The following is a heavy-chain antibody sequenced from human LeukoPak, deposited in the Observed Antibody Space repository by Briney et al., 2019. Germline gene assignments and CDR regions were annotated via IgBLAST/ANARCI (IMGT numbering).Heavy chain of an antibody. CDR2: ISSDSSAV. V-gene: IGHV3-48*04. D-gene: IGHD6-19*01. J-gene: IGHJ4*02. CDR1: EFFFSAYS. CDR3: ARDLAVTGSDC. Sequence: GGSLRLSCKPSEFFFSAYSMNWVGQPPGKGREGVSYISSDSSAVYYADSVRGRFTISRDNAKNSLYLQVTGLRADDTGVYYCARDLAVTGSDCWGQGTLVTVSS.